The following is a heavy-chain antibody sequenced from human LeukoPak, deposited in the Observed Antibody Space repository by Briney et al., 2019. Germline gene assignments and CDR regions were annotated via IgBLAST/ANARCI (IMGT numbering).Heavy chain of an antibody. J-gene: IGHJ4*01. CDR3: ARDVNWNYCDY. Sequence: GGSLRLSCAASGFTLSSYSMNWVRQAPGKGLEWVSFISTSSSYIYYADSVKGRFTISRDNAKNSLNLQMNSLRAEDTAVYYCARDVNWNYCDYWGHGTLVTVSS. CDR2: ISTSSSYI. V-gene: IGHV3-21*01. D-gene: IGHD1-20*01. CDR1: GFTLSSYS.